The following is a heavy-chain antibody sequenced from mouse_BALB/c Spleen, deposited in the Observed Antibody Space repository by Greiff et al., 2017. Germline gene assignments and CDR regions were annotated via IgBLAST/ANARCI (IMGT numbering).Heavy chain of an antibody. CDR3: ARNVPSYRYDGSWFAD. CDR2: IWSGGST. CDR1: GFSLTSYG. Sequence: VKLVESGPGLVQPSQSLSITCTVSGFSLTSYGVHWVRQSPGKGLAWLGVIWSGGSTDYNAAFISRLSISKDNSKIQVFFKMNSLQANDTAIYYCARNVPSYRYDGSWFADWGQGTLVTVSA. D-gene: IGHD2-14*01. V-gene: IGHV2-2*02. J-gene: IGHJ3*01.